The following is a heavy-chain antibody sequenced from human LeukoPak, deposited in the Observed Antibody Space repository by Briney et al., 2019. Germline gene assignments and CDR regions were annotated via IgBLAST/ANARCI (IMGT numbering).Heavy chain of an antibody. V-gene: IGHV3-7*01. Sequence: AGGSLRLSCAASKFTFSSYWMSWVRQAPGKGLEWVANIKQDGSEKYYVDSVKGRFTISRDNAKNSLYLQMNSLRAEDTAVYYCARTPNSSSSGTFDYWGQGTLVTVSS. CDR1: KFTFSSYW. CDR2: IKQDGSEK. D-gene: IGHD6-6*01. J-gene: IGHJ4*02. CDR3: ARTPNSSSSGTFDY.